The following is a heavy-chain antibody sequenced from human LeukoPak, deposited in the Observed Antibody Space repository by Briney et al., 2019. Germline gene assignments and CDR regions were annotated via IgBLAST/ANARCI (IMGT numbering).Heavy chain of an antibody. D-gene: IGHD3-22*01. V-gene: IGHV3-23*01. CDR1: GFTFSSYA. CDR2: ISGSGGST. Sequence: GESLKISCAASGFTFSSYAMSWVRQAPGKGLEWVSAISGSGGSTYYADSVKGRFTISRDNSKNTLYLQMNSLRAEDTAVYYCAKGDYYDNYNWFDPWGQGTLVTVSS. CDR3: AKGDYYDNYNWFDP. J-gene: IGHJ5*02.